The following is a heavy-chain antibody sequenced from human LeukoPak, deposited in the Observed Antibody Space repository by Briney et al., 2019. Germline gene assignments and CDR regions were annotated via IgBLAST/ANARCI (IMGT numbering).Heavy chain of an antibody. Sequence: SETLSLTCAVYGGSFSGYYWSWIRQPPGKGLEWIGNIYHSGSTYYNPSLKSRFTISVDTSKNQFSLKLSSVTAADTAVYYCARGDDYDYFDYWGQGTLVTVSS. J-gene: IGHJ4*02. CDR2: IYHSGST. D-gene: IGHD4/OR15-4a*01. CDR3: ARGDDYDYFDY. V-gene: IGHV4-34*01. CDR1: GGSFSGYY.